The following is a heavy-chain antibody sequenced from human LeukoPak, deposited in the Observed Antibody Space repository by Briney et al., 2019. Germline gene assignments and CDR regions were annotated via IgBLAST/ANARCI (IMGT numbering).Heavy chain of an antibody. CDR1: GFTFSSYS. J-gene: IGHJ4*02. CDR2: ISGSGKTI. CDR3: ARDWDVDTAMVTVDY. V-gene: IGHV3-48*01. Sequence: GGSLRLSCAGSGFTFSSYSMSWVRHAPGKGLEWVSYISGSGKTIYYADSVEGRFTISRDNTKNSLYLQMNSLGAEDTAVYYCARDWDVDTAMVTVDYWGQGTLVTVSS. D-gene: IGHD5-18*01.